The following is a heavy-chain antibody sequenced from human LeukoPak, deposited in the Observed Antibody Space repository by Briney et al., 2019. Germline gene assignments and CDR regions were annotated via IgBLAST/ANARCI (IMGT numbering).Heavy chain of an antibody. Sequence: GGSLRLSCAASGFIFRNYWMSWVRQAPGKGLEWVANIKEDGSEKYYVESVKGRFTISRDNAKNSLYLQMSSLRAEDTAVYCCARGVIIRGRLDPWGQGTLVTVSS. CDR3: ARGVIIRGRLDP. CDR1: GFIFRNYW. V-gene: IGHV3-7*01. CDR2: IKEDGSEK. D-gene: IGHD3-16*02. J-gene: IGHJ5*02.